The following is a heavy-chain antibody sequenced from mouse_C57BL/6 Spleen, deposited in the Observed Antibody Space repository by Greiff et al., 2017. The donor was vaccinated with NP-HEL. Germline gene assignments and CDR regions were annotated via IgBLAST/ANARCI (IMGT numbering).Heavy chain of an antibody. CDR1: GFTFSDYY. CDR3: AGVYYGHAIDY. Sequence: EVQLVESGGGLVQPGGSLKLSCAASGFTFSDYYMYWVRQTPEKRLEWVAYISNGGGSTYYPDTVKGRFTISRDNTKNTLYLQRSRLKDEDTAMYSSAGVYYGHAIDYWGQGTTVTVSS. CDR2: ISNGGGST. D-gene: IGHD2-1*01. V-gene: IGHV5-12*01. J-gene: IGHJ4*01.